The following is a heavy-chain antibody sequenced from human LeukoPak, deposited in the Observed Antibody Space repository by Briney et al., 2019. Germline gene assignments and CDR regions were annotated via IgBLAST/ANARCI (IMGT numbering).Heavy chain of an antibody. D-gene: IGHD6-6*01. V-gene: IGHV3-21*01. CDR1: GFTFSSYS. J-gene: IGHJ3*02. Sequence: GGSLRLSCAASGFTFSSYSMNWVRQAPGKGLEWVSSISSSSSYIYYADSVKGRFTISRDNAKNSLYLQMNSLKAEDTAVYYCARIGYSSSSSRAFDIWGQGTMVTVSS. CDR3: ARIGYSSSSSRAFDI. CDR2: ISSSSSYI.